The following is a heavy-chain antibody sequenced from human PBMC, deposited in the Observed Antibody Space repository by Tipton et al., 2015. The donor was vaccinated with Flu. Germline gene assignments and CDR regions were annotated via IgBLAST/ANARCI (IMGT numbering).Heavy chain of an antibody. D-gene: IGHD4-11*01. Sequence: TLSLTCAVSGDSISSDFYWDWVRPLPGTGLEGMGTVFRTGSTIYNPSLTSRVTISIDTSKKQYSLNMRSVTAADMAGYYCARRDYSNYVSVPKSWFDPWGQGPLVAVFS. CDR3: ARRDYSNYVSVPKSWFDP. V-gene: IGHV4-38-2*01. CDR1: GDSISSDFY. J-gene: IGHJ5*02. CDR2: VFRTGST.